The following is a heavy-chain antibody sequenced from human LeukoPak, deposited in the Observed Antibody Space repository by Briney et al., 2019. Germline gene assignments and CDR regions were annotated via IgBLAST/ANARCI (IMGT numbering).Heavy chain of an antibody. CDR3: AAVKYSSSSRNPAFDI. D-gene: IGHD6-6*01. J-gene: IGHJ3*02. CDR2: IVVGSGNT. Sequence: SVKVSCKASGFTFTSSAMQWVRQARGQRLEWIGWIVVGSGNTNYAQKFQERVTITRDMSTSTAYMELSSLRSEDTAVYYCAAVKYSSSSRNPAFDIWGQGIMVTVSS. CDR1: GFTFTSSA. V-gene: IGHV1-58*02.